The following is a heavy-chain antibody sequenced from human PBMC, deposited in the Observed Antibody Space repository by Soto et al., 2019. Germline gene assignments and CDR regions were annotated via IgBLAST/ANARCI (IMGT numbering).Heavy chain of an antibody. Sequence: PSETLSLTCAVYGGSFSGYYWSWIRQPPGKGLEWIGEINHSGSTNYNPSLKSRVTISVDTSKNQFSLKLSSVTAADTAVYYCAGGIAARTIGYWGQGTLVTVSS. CDR1: GGSFSGYY. CDR2: INHSGST. D-gene: IGHD6-6*01. V-gene: IGHV4-34*01. CDR3: AGGIAARTIGY. J-gene: IGHJ4*02.